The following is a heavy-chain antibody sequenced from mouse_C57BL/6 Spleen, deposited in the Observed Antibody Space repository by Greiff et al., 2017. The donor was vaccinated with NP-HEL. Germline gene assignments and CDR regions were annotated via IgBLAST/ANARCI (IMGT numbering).Heavy chain of an antibody. CDR1: GFTFSSYG. D-gene: IGHD2-5*01. CDR2: ISSGGSYT. CDR3: ARHSNDAMDY. Sequence: EVQRVESGGDLVKPGGSLKLSCAASGFTFSSYGMSWVRQTPDKRLEWVATISSGGSYTYYPDSVKGRFTISRDNAKNTLYLQMSSLKSEDTAMYYCARHSNDAMDYWGQGTSVTVSS. V-gene: IGHV5-6*01. J-gene: IGHJ4*01.